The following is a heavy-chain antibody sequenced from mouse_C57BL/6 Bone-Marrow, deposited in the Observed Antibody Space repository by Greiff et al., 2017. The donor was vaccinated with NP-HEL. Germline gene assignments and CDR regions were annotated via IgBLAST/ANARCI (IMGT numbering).Heavy chain of an antibody. CDR3: ARTQLRLPRPSFAY. CDR1: GYTFTSYW. V-gene: IGHV1-55*01. CDR2: IYPGSGST. D-gene: IGHD3-2*02. J-gene: IGHJ3*01. Sequence: QVQLKQPVAELVKPGASVKMSCKASGYTFTSYWITWVKQRPGQGLEWIGDIYPGSGSTNYNEKFKSKATLTVDTSSSTAYMQLSSLTSEDSAVYYCARTQLRLPRPSFAYWGQGTLVTVSA.